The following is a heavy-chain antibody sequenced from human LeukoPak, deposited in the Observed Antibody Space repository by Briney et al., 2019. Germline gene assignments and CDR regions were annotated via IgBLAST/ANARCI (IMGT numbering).Heavy chain of an antibody. CDR2: IYYSGST. D-gene: IGHD3-22*01. V-gene: IGHV4-34*11. CDR3: ARWYYYDSSGNDPYFDY. J-gene: IGHJ4*02. Sequence: PSETLSLTCAVYGGSFSGYYWSWIRQPPGKGLEWIGYIYYSGSTNYNPSLKSRVTISVDTSKNQFSLKLSSVTAADTAVYYCARWYYYDSSGNDPYFDYWGQGTLVTVSS. CDR1: GGSFSGYY.